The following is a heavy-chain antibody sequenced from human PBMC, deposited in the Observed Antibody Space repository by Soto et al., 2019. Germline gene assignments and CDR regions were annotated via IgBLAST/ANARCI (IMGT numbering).Heavy chain of an antibody. CDR2: IYYSGST. V-gene: IGHV4-39*01. CDR3: ARHLGSSGYYYDFDY. Sequence: SETLSLTCTFSGGSIISSSYYWGWIRQPPGKGLEWIGSIYYSGSTYYNPSLKSRVTISVDTSKNQFSLKLSSVTAADTAVYYCARHLGSSGYYYDFDYWGQGTLVTVSS. J-gene: IGHJ4*02. D-gene: IGHD3-22*01. CDR1: GGSIISSSYY.